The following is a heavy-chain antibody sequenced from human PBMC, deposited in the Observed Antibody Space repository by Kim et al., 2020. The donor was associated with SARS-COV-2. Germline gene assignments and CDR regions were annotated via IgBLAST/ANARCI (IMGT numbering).Heavy chain of an antibody. D-gene: IGHD3-10*01. V-gene: IGHV3-21*01. Sequence: GGSLRLSCAASGFTFSDYAMKWVRQAPGKGLEWISSVSTRSNYIYYADSVKGRFTISRDNAKNSMYLQMNSLRAGDTAVYYCTRLGRGFVYWGQGTLVTV. CDR3: TRLGRGFVY. J-gene: IGHJ4*02. CDR1: GFTFSDYA. CDR2: VSTRSNYI.